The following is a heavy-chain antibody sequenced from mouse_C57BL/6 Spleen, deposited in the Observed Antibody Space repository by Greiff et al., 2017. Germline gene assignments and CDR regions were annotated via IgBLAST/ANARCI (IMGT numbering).Heavy chain of an antibody. J-gene: IGHJ4*01. Sequence: DVKLQESGGGLVQPKGSLKLSCAASGFSFNTYAMNWVRQAPGKGLEWVARIRSKSNNYATYYADSVKDRFTISRDDSESMLYLQMNNLKTEDTAMYYCVRQLLLRPSRAMDYWGQGTSVTVSS. CDR2: IRSKSNNYAT. CDR1: GFSFNTYA. V-gene: IGHV10-1*01. CDR3: VRQLLLRPSRAMDY. D-gene: IGHD1-1*01.